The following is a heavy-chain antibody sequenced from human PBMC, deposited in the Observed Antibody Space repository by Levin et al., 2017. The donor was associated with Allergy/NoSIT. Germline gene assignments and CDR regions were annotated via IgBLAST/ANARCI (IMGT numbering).Heavy chain of an antibody. CDR3: AKGAIVARKFDS. CDR1: GFTFSSSG. V-gene: IGHV3-23*01. Sequence: AGGSLRLSCAASGFTFSSSGMSWVRQAPGKGLEWVSSISGSGGDTFYADSVKGRFTISRDNPRNTLYLQMNSLRAEDTAVYYCAKGAIVARKFDSWGQGTLVTVSS. J-gene: IGHJ4*02. D-gene: IGHD6-6*01. CDR2: ISGSGGDT.